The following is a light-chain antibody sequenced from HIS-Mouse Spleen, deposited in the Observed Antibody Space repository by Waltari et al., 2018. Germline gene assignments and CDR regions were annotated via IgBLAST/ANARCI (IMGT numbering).Light chain of an antibody. J-gene: IGKJ5*01. CDR2: GAS. Sequence: EIVMTQSPATLSVSPRERATLSCRASQSVSSNLAWYQQKPGQAPRLLIYGASTRATGIPARFSGSGSGTEFTLTISSMQSEDFAVYYCQQYNNWPPVTFGQGTRLEIK. CDR3: QQYNNWPPVT. CDR1: QSVSSN. V-gene: IGKV3-15*01.